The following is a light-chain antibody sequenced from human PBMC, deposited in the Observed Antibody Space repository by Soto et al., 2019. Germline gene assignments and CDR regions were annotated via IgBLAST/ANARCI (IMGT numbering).Light chain of an antibody. J-gene: IGKJ1*01. Sequence: EIVLTQSPGTLSLSPGERATLSCRASQSVSSTYLAWYQQKPGQPPRIIIYGASSRATGIPDRFSGSGSGTDLTLTMSRLEPEKSEVYYCQRYGSLSSSTFSQGTKVEIK. CDR1: QSVSSTY. CDR3: QRYGSLSSST. V-gene: IGKV3-20*01. CDR2: GAS.